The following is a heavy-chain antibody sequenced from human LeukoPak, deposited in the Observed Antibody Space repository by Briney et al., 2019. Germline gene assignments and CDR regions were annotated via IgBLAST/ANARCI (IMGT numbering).Heavy chain of an antibody. CDR3: AKVPFIAVAGPSFDY. V-gene: IGHV3-74*01. CDR1: GFTFSSYW. CDR2: ISSDGRTT. J-gene: IGHJ4*02. Sequence: GRSLRLSCAASGFTFSSYWMHWVRRGPGKGLVWVSRISSDGRTTSYADSVKGRFTISRDNAKNTLYLQMNSLRAEDTAVYYCAKVPFIAVAGPSFDYWGQGTLVTVSS. D-gene: IGHD6-19*01.